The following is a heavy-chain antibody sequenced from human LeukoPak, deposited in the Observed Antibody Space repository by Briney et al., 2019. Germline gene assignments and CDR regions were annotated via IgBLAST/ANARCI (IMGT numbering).Heavy chain of an antibody. Sequence: GRSLRLSCAASGFTFSSYGMHWVRQAPGKGLEWVSYISSSSSYTNYADSVKGRFTISRDNAKNSLYLQMNSLRAEDTAVYYCARLTAMDRGVVGAFDIWGQGTMVTVSS. V-gene: IGHV3-21*05. CDR1: GFTFSSYG. CDR2: ISSSSSYT. CDR3: ARLTAMDRGVVGAFDI. D-gene: IGHD5-18*01. J-gene: IGHJ3*02.